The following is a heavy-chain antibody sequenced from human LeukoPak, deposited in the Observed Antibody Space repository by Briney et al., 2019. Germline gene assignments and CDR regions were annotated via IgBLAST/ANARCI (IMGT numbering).Heavy chain of an antibody. J-gene: IGHJ4*02. CDR2: INEDGSEK. V-gene: IGHV3-7*03. Sequence: GGSLRLSCAAAGFTLGSYWMSWVRQAPGKGLEWVANINEDGSEKYYVDSVKGRFTISRDNAKNSLYLQMNSLRAEDTAVYYCARAKVTNDYWGQGTLVTVSS. D-gene: IGHD4-17*01. CDR1: GFTLGSYW. CDR3: ARAKVTNDY.